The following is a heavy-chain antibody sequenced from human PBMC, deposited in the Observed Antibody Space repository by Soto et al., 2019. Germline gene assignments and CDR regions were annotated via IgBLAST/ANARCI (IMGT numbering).Heavy chain of an antibody. D-gene: IGHD3-3*01. CDR1: GYTFTGYY. V-gene: IGHV1-2*04. Sequence: QVQLVQSGAEVKKPGASVKVSCKASGYTFTGYYMHWVRQAPGQGLEWMGWINPNSGGTNYAQKFQGWVTMTRDTAISTAYMELSRLRSDDTAVYYCARGGATSFGVVHYYYYGMDVWGQGTTVTVSS. J-gene: IGHJ6*02. CDR2: INPNSGGT. CDR3: ARGGATSFGVVHYYYYGMDV.